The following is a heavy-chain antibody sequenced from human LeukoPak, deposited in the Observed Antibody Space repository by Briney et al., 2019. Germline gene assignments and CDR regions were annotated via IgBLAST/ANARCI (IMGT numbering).Heavy chain of an antibody. V-gene: IGHV1-69*13. J-gene: IGHJ6*02. CDR3: VLAAAGTPHYYYYYYGMDV. CDR1: GGTFSSYA. CDR2: IIPIFGTA. Sequence: GASVKVSCKASGGTFSSYAISWVRQAPGQGLGWMGGIIPIFGTANYAQKFQGRVTITADESTSTAYMELSSLRSEDTAVYYCVLAAAGTPHYYYYYYGMDVWGQGTTVTVSS. D-gene: IGHD6-13*01.